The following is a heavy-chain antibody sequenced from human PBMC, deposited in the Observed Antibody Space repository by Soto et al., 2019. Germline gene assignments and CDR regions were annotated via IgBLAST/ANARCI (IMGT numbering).Heavy chain of an antibody. CDR1: GGSISSYY. CDR3: ARDRGGTTDYYYGMDV. Sequence: PWETLSLTCTVSGGSISSYYWSWIRQPPGKGLEWIGYIYYSGSTNYNPSLKSRVTISVDTSKNQFSLKLSSVTAADTAVYYCARDRGGTTDYYYGMDVWGQGTTVTVSS. V-gene: IGHV4-59*01. CDR2: IYYSGST. D-gene: IGHD1-7*01. J-gene: IGHJ6*02.